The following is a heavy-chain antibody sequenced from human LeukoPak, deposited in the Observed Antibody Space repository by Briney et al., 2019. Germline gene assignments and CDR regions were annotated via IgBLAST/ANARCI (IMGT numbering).Heavy chain of an antibody. J-gene: IGHJ3*02. Sequence: SQTLSLTCAISGDSVSTNNAAWNWIRQSPSRGLEWLGRTYYRSKWYNDYAVSVKSRITINPDTSKNQFSLQLNSVTPEDTAVYYCAREGDYSSGWYDAFDIWGQGTMVTVSS. CDR2: TYYRSKWYN. V-gene: IGHV6-1*01. D-gene: IGHD6-19*01. CDR3: AREGDYSSGWYDAFDI. CDR1: GDSVSTNNAA.